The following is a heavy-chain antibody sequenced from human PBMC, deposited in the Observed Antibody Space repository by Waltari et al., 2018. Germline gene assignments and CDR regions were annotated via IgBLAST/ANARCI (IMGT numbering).Heavy chain of an antibody. Sequence: QVQLQQWGAGLLRPSETLSLTCSVSGSSFRSYYWSWVRHVTGKGLEWIGQIRHPGNTNYNPSLQSRVAISIDTSRNQFSLRVFSVTAADTGLYFCTRGGNYDFWSHSPFVDPWGQGTQVSVSS. D-gene: IGHD3-3*01. J-gene: IGHJ5*02. CDR3: TRGGNYDFWSHSPFVDP. CDR1: GSSFRSYY. CDR2: IRHPGNT. V-gene: IGHV4-34*01.